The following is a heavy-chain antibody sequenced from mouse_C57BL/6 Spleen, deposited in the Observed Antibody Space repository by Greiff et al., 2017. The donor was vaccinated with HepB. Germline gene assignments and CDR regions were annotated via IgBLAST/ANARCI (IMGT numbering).Heavy chain of an antibody. Sequence: EVKLVESGGGLVQPGGSLKLSCAASGFTFSDYGMAWVRQAPRKGPEWVAFISNLAYSIYYADTVTGRFTISRENAKNTLYLEMSSLRSEDTAMYYCARRGKTGTYFDVWGTGTTVTVSS. CDR2: ISNLAYSI. D-gene: IGHD4-1*01. J-gene: IGHJ1*03. CDR3: ARRGKTGTYFDV. V-gene: IGHV5-15*04. CDR1: GFTFSDYG.